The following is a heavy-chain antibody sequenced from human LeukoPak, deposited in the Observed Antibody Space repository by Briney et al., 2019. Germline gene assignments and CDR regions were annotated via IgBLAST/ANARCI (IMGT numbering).Heavy chain of an antibody. Sequence: GGSLRLSCAASGFTFDDYGMSWVRQAPGKGLEWVSGITWNGGSTGYVDSVKGRFTISRDNAKNSLYLQMNSLRAEDTAVYYCARAKRIAVAPIDYWGQGTLVTVSS. CDR3: ARAKRIAVAPIDY. CDR2: ITWNGGST. CDR1: GFTFDDYG. D-gene: IGHD6-19*01. V-gene: IGHV3-20*04. J-gene: IGHJ4*02.